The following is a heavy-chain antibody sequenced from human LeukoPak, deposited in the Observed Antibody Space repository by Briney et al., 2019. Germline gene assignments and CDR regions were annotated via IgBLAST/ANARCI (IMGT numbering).Heavy chain of an antibody. Sequence: SETLSLTCTASGASISSGGYYWSWIRQHPGKGLEWIGYVYYSGSTYYRHNPSLQTRLAITVDTSKNQFSLNLRSLTAADTAVYYCARGLGYAAWFDPWGQGTLVTVSS. V-gene: IGHV4-31*03. CDR1: GASISSGGYY. D-gene: IGHD5-12*01. CDR2: VYYSGST. CDR3: ARGLGYAAWFDP. J-gene: IGHJ5*02.